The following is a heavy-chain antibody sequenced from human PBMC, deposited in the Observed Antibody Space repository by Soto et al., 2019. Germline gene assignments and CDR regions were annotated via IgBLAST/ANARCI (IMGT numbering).Heavy chain of an antibody. CDR1: GYSISSGNY. D-gene: IGHD2-2*01. V-gene: IGHV4-38-2*01. CDR2: LYHIGST. Sequence: SEPLSLTCAVSGYSISSGNYWAWIRQPPGRGLECIGSLYHIGSTHYNTSLKSRVTISVDTSKNHSSLELSSVTAADTAIYYCGCSTSCYDESCVDVWGQGTMVTVSS. CDR3: GCSTSCYDESCVDV. J-gene: IGHJ6*02.